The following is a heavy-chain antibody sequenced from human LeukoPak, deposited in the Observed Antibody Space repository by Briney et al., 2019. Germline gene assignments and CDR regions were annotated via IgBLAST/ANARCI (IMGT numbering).Heavy chain of an antibody. CDR1: GFPFSNYG. D-gene: IGHD6-13*01. Sequence: GGPLRLFCAACGFPFSNYGMQWVREAPGKGVEWVALILYDGGKKYFADSVKGRFTISRDNSKNTLYLQMHSLRAEDTAVYYCAKDNVAAAGRYFDYWGQGTLVTVSS. J-gene: IGHJ4*02. CDR2: ILYDGGKK. V-gene: IGHV3-30*18. CDR3: AKDNVAAAGRYFDY.